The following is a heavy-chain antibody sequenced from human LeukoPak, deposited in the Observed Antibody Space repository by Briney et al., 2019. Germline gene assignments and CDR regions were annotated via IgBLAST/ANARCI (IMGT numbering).Heavy chain of an antibody. D-gene: IGHD6-19*01. Sequence: ASVKVSCKASGYAFTAYYIHWVRQAPGQGLEWMGWINANSGGTFYARKFQGRVTMTRDTSISTTYIELSRLTSDDTAVFYCARRNAVGGIRFLDYWGQGTLVTVSS. CDR2: INANSGGT. V-gene: IGHV1-2*02. CDR1: GYAFTAYY. J-gene: IGHJ4*02. CDR3: ARRNAVGGIRFLDY.